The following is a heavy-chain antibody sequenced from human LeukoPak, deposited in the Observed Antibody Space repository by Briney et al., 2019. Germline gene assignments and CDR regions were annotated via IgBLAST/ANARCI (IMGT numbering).Heavy chain of an antibody. Sequence: GGSLRLSCAASGFTFSSYAMHWVRQAPGKGLEWVAVISYDVGKKYYADSVKGRFTISRDNSKNTLYLQMNSLRAEDTAVYYCAKVAIDSSGYYPYFDYRGQGTLVTVSS. V-gene: IGHV3-30*04. CDR2: ISYDVGKK. J-gene: IGHJ4*02. CDR3: AKVAIDSSGYYPYFDY. D-gene: IGHD3-22*01. CDR1: GFTFSSYA.